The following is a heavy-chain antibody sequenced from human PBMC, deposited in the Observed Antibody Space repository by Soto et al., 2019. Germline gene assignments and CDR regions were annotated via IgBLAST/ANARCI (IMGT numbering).Heavy chain of an antibody. V-gene: IGHV1-69*13. CDR3: ARVSGVGATYYYYYCGMDV. CDR2: IIPIFGTA. Sequence: SVKVSCKASGVTFSSYAISWVRQAPGQGLEWMGGIIPIFGTANYAQKFHGRVTITADESTSTAYMELSSLRSEDTAVYYCARVSGVGATYYYYYCGMDVWGQGTTVTVSS. CDR1: GVTFSSYA. J-gene: IGHJ6*02. D-gene: IGHD1-26*01.